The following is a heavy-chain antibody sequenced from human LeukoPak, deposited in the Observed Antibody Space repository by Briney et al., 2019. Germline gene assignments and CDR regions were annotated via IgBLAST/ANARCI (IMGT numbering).Heavy chain of an antibody. Sequence: GGSLRLSCEASGFAFSTYWMSWVRQAPGKGLEWVSAISGSGGSTYYADSVKGRFTISRDNSKNTLYLQMNSLRAEDTAVYYCAKADSYYDILTGYYGYFDYWGQGTLVTVSS. J-gene: IGHJ4*02. D-gene: IGHD3-9*01. V-gene: IGHV3-23*01. CDR1: GFAFSTYW. CDR3: AKADSYYDILTGYYGYFDY. CDR2: ISGSGGST.